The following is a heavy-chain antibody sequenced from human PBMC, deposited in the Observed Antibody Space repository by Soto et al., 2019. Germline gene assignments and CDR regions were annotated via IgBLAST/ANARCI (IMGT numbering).Heavy chain of an antibody. Sequence: PSETLCLTCTVYGGYFSGYYLSWIRQPPGKGLEWIGSVYYSGSTYYNPSLQSRVVISIDTSKNQFSLKLNSETAADTAVYYCARQVRDFSGAGSYYFDYWGQGTLVTVSS. CDR2: VYYSGST. V-gene: IGHV4-39*01. CDR3: ARQVRDFSGAGSYYFDY. CDR1: GGYFSGYY. D-gene: IGHD3-10*01. J-gene: IGHJ4*02.